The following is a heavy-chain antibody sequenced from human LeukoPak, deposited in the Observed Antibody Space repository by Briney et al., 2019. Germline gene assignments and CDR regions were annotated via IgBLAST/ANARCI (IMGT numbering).Heavy chain of an antibody. CDR2: INHSGST. CDR1: GGSFSGYY. CDR3: ARLGPPRLVVQWGRCYFDY. J-gene: IGHJ4*02. Sequence: SETLSLTCAVYGGSFSGYYWSWIRQPPGKGLEWIGEINHSGSTNYNTSLKSRVTISVATSKKQFSLMLSSVTAADTAGYYCARLGPPRLVVQWGRCYFDYWGQGTLVTVSS. V-gene: IGHV4-34*01. D-gene: IGHD2-15*01.